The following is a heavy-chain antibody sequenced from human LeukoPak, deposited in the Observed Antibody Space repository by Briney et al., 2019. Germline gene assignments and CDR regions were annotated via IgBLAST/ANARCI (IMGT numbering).Heavy chain of an antibody. CDR1: GFTFNNYA. J-gene: IGHJ4*02. Sequence: GGSLRLSCAASGFTFNNYAMSWVSQAPGKGLEWVSAISGSGASTYYADSVKGRFTISRDNSKNTLYVQMNSLRAEDTAVYYCASAVLRAREIHWGQGTLVTVSS. D-gene: IGHD3-10*01. V-gene: IGHV3-23*01. CDR2: ISGSGAST. CDR3: ASAVLRAREIH.